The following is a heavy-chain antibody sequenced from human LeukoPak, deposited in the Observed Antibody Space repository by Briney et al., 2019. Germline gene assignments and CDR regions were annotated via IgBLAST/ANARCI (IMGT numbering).Heavy chain of an antibody. Sequence: ASVKVSCKASGYTFTSYGISWVRQAPGQGLEWMGWISAYNGNTNYAQKLQGRVTMTTDTSTSTAYMELRSLRSDDTAVYYCAKDVWWCYRYASPGNAFDIWGQGTMVTVSS. CDR3: AKDVWWCYRYASPGNAFDI. J-gene: IGHJ3*02. D-gene: IGHD3-16*02. CDR2: ISAYNGNT. V-gene: IGHV1-18*01. CDR1: GYTFTSYG.